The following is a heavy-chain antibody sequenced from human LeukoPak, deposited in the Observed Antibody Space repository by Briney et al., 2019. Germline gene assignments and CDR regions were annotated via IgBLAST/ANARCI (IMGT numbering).Heavy chain of an antibody. Sequence: GGSLRLSCAASGFTFSSYSMNWVRQAPGKGLEWVSSISSSSSYIYYADSVKGRFTISRDNAKNSLYLQMNSLRAEYTAVYYCARTMGSYGGNSGVFDYWGQGTLVTVSS. J-gene: IGHJ4*02. CDR3: ARTMGSYGGNSGVFDY. V-gene: IGHV3-21*01. D-gene: IGHD4-23*01. CDR1: GFTFSSYS. CDR2: ISSSSSYI.